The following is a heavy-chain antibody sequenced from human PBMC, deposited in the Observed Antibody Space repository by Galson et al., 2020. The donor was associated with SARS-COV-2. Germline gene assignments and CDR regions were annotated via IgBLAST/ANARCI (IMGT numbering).Heavy chain of an antibody. Sequence: GESLKISCAASGFTFSSYSMHWVRQAPGKGLEWVSSISSSSSYISYADSVKGRFTISRDNAKNSLYLQMNSLRAEDTAVYYCARDGGYDYVWGTNWYFDLWGRGTLVTVSS. J-gene: IGHJ2*01. CDR1: GFTFSSYS. CDR2: ISSSSSYI. D-gene: IGHD3-16*01. CDR3: ARDGGYDYVWGTNWYFDL. V-gene: IGHV3-21*01.